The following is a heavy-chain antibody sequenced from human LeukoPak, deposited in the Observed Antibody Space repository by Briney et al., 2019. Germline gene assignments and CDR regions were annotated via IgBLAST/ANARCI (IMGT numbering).Heavy chain of an antibody. CDR3: AREGDRHWTLDY. J-gene: IGHJ4*02. V-gene: IGHV3-30*01. CDR2: TSYDGGEK. CDR1: GSTFSGHL. Sequence: QPGRSLRLSCAASGSTFSGHLMHWVRQAPGKGLEWVAVTSYDGGEKYYADSVKGRFTISRDNSNNTVYLQMNGLRPEDTAVYFCAREGDRHWTLDYWGRGTLVTVSS. D-gene: IGHD1-1*01.